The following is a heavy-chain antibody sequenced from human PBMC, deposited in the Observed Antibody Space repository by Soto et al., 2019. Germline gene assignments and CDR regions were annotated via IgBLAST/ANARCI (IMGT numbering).Heavy chain of an antibody. CDR1: GGTFGNSA. D-gene: IGHD3-10*01. CDR2: IIPSFATG. J-gene: IGHJ6*02. V-gene: IGHV1-69*06. Sequence: QVQLVQSGAEVKKPGSSVKVSCKASGGTFGNSAISWVRHAPGQGLEWMGGIIPSFATGNSAPEFQGRLTITEDKSTTTAYMELSSLRSEDTAVYYCARSYYGSGSYWFYGMDVWGQGTTVTVS. CDR3: ARSYYGSGSYWFYGMDV.